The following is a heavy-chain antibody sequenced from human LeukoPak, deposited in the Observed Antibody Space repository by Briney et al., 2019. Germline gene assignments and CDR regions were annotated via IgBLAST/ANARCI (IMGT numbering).Heavy chain of an antibody. CDR3: ARAGYSGSHGYYYYYGVDV. D-gene: IGHD3-10*01. V-gene: IGHV4-59*01. Sequence: PPETVSLTCTVSVGSISSYYWSWIRQPSWKGREWMGYIYYSGSTNYNPPLKSRVTISVDTSKNQFSLKLSSVTAADTAVYYCARAGYSGSHGYYYYYGVDVWGQGTTVTVSS. CDR2: IYYSGST. CDR1: VGSISSYY. J-gene: IGHJ6*02.